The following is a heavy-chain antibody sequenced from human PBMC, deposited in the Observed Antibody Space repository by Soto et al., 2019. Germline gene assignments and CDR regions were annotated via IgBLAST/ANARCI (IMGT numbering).Heavy chain of an antibody. D-gene: IGHD3-16*01. CDR2: ISTYSGNT. CDR3: ARTKVLINLEAFDI. J-gene: IGHJ3*02. CDR1: GYTFSHYG. Sequence: QVQLVQSTAEVIEPGASVRVSCKTSGYTFSHYGISWVRQAPGQGLEWMGWISTYSGNTKYAQKFQGRVTITTDTSTDTGYMELRSLKSDDTAMYYCARTKVLINLEAFDIWGQGTMLTVSS. V-gene: IGHV1-18*01.